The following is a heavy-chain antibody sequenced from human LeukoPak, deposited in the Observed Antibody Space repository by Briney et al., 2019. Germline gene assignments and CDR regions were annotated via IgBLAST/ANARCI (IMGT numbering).Heavy chain of an antibody. CDR3: ARVIALGGVIPY. J-gene: IGHJ4*02. V-gene: IGHV4-39*07. CDR1: GGSISSSSYY. CDR2: IYYSGST. D-gene: IGHD3-16*02. Sequence: NPSETLSLTCTVSGGSISSSSYYWGWIRQPPGKGLEWIGSIYYSGSTYYNPSLKSRATISVDTTKNLLSLKLSSVTAADTAVYYCARVIALGGVIPYWGQGALV.